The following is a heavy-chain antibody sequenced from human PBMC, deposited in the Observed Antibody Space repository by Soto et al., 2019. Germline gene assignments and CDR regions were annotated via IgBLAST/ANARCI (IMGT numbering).Heavy chain of an antibody. D-gene: IGHD3-16*01. Sequence: QVQLVESGGGVVQPGGSLRLSCAASGFTFSSYGMHWVRQAPGKGLEWVAVIWYDGSNKYYADSVKGRFTISRDNSKNTLYLQMNSLRAEDTAVYYCARERYAGQPYNWFDPWGQGTLVTVSS. J-gene: IGHJ5*02. CDR3: ARERYAGQPYNWFDP. V-gene: IGHV3-33*01. CDR2: IWYDGSNK. CDR1: GFTFSSYG.